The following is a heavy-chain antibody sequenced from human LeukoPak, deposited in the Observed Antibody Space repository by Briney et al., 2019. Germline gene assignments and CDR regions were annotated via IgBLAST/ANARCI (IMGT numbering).Heavy chain of an antibody. CDR3: ARDAIAVAGLGGY. D-gene: IGHD6-19*01. CDR1: GYTFTDYN. V-gene: IGHV1-2*02. CDR2: ISPNSGGT. Sequence: ASVKVSCKTSGYTFTDYNMHWVRQAPGQGLEWMGWISPNSGGTNYAQKFEDRVTMTRDTSISTAYMELSSLTFDDTAVYFRARDAIAVAGLGGYWGQGTLVTVSS. J-gene: IGHJ4*02.